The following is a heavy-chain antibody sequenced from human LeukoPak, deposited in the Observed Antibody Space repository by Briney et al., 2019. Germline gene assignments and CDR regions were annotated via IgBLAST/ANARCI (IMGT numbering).Heavy chain of an antibody. Sequence: GGSLRLSCAASGFTYSSHWMSWVRQAPGKGLEWVGNIKEDGSEKYYAGSVKGRFTISRDNAKNSLYMQMNSLRVEDTAVYYCARGITYYYDSSGYYFDYWGQGTLVTVSS. V-gene: IGHV3-7*01. CDR2: IKEDGSEK. CDR3: ARGITYYYDSSGYYFDY. CDR1: GFTYSSHW. D-gene: IGHD3-22*01. J-gene: IGHJ4*02.